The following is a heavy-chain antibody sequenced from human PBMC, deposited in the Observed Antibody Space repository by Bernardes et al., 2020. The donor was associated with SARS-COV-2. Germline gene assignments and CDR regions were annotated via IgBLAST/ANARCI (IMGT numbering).Heavy chain of an antibody. V-gene: IGHV3-33*08. Sequence: GSLRLSCAASGFTFSSYGMHWVRQAPGKGLEWVAVIWYDGSNKYYADSVKGRFTISRDNSKNTLYLQMNSLRAEDTAVYYCARDGNWVVPATDYWGQGTLVTVSS. D-gene: IGHD2-2*01. CDR2: IWYDGSNK. CDR1: GFTFSSYG. J-gene: IGHJ4*02. CDR3: ARDGNWVVPATDY.